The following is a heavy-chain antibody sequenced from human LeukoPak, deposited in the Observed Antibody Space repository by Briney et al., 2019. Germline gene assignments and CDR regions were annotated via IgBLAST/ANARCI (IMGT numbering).Heavy chain of an antibody. Sequence: PSETLSLTCTVSGGSISSHYWTWIRQPPGKGLELVGFIYYSGSTKYNPSLKSRVTISAATSKTQFSLRLSYATAADTAVYYCARIRRPHWYLDLWGRGTLVTVSS. V-gene: IGHV4-59*08. D-gene: IGHD3-3*01. J-gene: IGHJ2*01. CDR2: IYYSGST. CDR3: ARIRRPHWYLDL. CDR1: GGSISSHY.